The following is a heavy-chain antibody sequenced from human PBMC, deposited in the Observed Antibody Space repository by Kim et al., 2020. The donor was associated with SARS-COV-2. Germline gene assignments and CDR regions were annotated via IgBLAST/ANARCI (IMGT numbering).Heavy chain of an antibody. V-gene: IGHV3-30*04. D-gene: IGHD6-13*01. CDR2: ISYDGSNK. CDR1: GFTFSSYA. J-gene: IGHJ6*02. CDR3: AREGGSSSWGVLSYYYGMDV. Sequence: GGSLRLSCAASGFTFSSYAMHWVRQAPGKGLEWVAVISYDGSNKYYADSVKGRFTISRDNSKNTLYLQMNSLRAEDTAVYYCAREGGSSSWGVLSYYYGMDVWGQGTTVTVSS.